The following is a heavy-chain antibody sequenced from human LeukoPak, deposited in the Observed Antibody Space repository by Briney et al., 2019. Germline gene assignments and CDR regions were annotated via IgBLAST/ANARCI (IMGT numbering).Heavy chain of an antibody. CDR2: IIPILGIA. CDR1: VGTFSSYA. Sequence: SVKVSCKASVGTFSSYAISWVRQAPGQGLEWMGRIIPILGIANYAQKFQGRVTITADKSTSTAYMELSSLRSEDTAVYYCARGPHYYGSGRRGHAFDIWGQGTMVTVSS. J-gene: IGHJ3*02. V-gene: IGHV1-69*04. D-gene: IGHD3-10*01. CDR3: ARGPHYYGSGRRGHAFDI.